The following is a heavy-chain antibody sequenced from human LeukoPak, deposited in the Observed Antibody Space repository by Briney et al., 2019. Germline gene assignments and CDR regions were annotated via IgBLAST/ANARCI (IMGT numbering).Heavy chain of an antibody. D-gene: IGHD4-23*01. CDR2: INHSGST. CDR1: GGSFSGYY. Sequence: SETLSLTCAVSGGSFSGYYWSWIRQPPGKGLEWIGEINHSGSTNYNPSLKSRVTISVDTSKNQFSLKLSSVTAADTAVYYCARAIVVTSPYFDLWGRGALVTVSS. J-gene: IGHJ2*01. CDR3: ARAIVVTSPYFDL. V-gene: IGHV4-34*01.